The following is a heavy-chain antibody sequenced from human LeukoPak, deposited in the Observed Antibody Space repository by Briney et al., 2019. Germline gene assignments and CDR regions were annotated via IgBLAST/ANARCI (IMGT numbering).Heavy chain of an antibody. CDR1: GFTFSSYA. D-gene: IGHD6-13*01. CDR3: VAGYSSSWSYFDY. CDR2: ISSNGGST. V-gene: IGHV3-64D*09. Sequence: GGSLRLSCSASGFTFSSYAMHWVRQAPGKGLEYVSAISSNGGSTYYADSVKGRFAISRDNSKNTLYLQMSSLRAEDTAVYYCVAGYSSSWSYFDYWGQGTLVTVSS. J-gene: IGHJ4*02.